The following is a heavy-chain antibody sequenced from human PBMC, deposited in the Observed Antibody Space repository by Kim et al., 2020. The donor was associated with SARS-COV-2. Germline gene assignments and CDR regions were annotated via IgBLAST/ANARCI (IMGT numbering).Heavy chain of an antibody. CDR3: ARDPSGYSSSWYYYYYGMDV. Sequence: SETLSLTSTVSGGSISSSSYYWGWIRQPPGKGLEWIGSIYYSGSTYYNPSLKSRVTISVDTSKNQFSLKLSSVTAADTAVYYCARDPSGYSSSWYYYYYGMDVWGQGTTVTVSS. CDR1: GGSISSSSYY. J-gene: IGHJ6*02. D-gene: IGHD6-13*01. V-gene: IGHV4-39*07. CDR2: IYYSGST.